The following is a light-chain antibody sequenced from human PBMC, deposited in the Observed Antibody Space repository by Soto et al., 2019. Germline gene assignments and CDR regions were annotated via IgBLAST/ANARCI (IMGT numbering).Light chain of an antibody. Sequence: QSVLAQPASVSGSPGQSITISCTGTSSDVCGYIYVSWYRQYPGTALKLIIYEVSKRPSGVSNRFSGSKSGNTASLTISGLQAEDEADYYCSSYTTGSTPLVFGTGTMVTVL. J-gene: IGLJ1*01. CDR3: SSYTTGSTPLV. V-gene: IGLV2-14*01. CDR1: SSDVCGYIY. CDR2: EVS.